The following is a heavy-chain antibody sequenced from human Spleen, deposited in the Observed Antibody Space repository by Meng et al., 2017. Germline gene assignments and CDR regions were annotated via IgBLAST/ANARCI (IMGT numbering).Heavy chain of an antibody. J-gene: IGHJ5*02. CDR1: GFISAYD. Sequence: GESLKIPCAASGFISAYDMHWVRQATGKGLEWVSAISGCGGSTHFADGVKGRFTISRDNSKNTLYLKMNSLRAEDTAVYYCAGSYHSWCSNGLCDKCLGWFDPWGQGTLVTVSS. CDR2: ISGCGGST. V-gene: IGHV3-23*01. D-gene: IGHD2-8*01. CDR3: AGSYHSWCSNGLCDKCLGWFDP.